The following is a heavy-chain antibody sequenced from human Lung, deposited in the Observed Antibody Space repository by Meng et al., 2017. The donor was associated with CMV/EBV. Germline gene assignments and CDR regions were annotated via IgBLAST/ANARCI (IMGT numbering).Heavy chain of an antibody. CDR3: ASESPEYQWLEDYYYGMDV. V-gene: IGHV4-39*07. D-gene: IGHD6-19*01. CDR1: GGSISSSSYY. J-gene: IGHJ6*02. Sequence: GSLRLXCTVSGGSISSSSYYWGWIRQPPGKGLEWIGSIYYSGSTYYNPSLKSRVTISVDTSKNQFSLKLSSVTAADTAVYYCASESPEYQWLEDYYYGMDVWGQGXTVTVSS. CDR2: IYYSGST.